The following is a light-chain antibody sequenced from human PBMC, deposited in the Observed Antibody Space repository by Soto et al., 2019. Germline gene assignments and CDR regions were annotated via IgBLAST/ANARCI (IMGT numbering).Light chain of an antibody. CDR2: GAS. V-gene: IGKV3-20*01. J-gene: IGKJ5*01. Sequence: EIVLTQSPGTLSLSPGERATLSCRTSQSVSSSYLAWYQQKPGQAPGLLIYGASTRATGIPVRFSGSGSGTDFTLTISRLEPEDFAVYYCQHYGASPYTFGQGTRLEIK. CDR3: QHYGASPYT. CDR1: QSVSSSY.